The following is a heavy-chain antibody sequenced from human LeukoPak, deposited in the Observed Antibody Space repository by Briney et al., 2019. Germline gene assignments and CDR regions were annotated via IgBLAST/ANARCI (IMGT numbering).Heavy chain of an antibody. Sequence: PSETLSLTCAVYGGSFSGYYWSWIRQPPGKGLEWIGEINHSGSTNYNPSLKSRVTISVDTSKNQFSLKLSSVTAADTAVYYCARTSSDSSGYYSPYYFDYWGQGTLVTVSS. J-gene: IGHJ4*02. CDR2: INHSGST. CDR3: ARTSSDSSGYYSPYYFDY. V-gene: IGHV4-34*01. D-gene: IGHD3-22*01. CDR1: GGSFSGYY.